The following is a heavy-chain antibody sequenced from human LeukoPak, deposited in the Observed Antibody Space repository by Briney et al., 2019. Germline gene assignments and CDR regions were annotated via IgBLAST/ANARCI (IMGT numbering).Heavy chain of an antibody. CDR2: ISSSSSYI. Sequence: GGSLRLSCAASGFTFSSYSMNWVRQASGKGLEWVSSISSSSSYIYYADSVKGRFTISRDNAKNSLYLQMNSLRAEDTAVYYCARDGTYCTNGVCYNPLLDYWGQGTLVTVSS. CDR1: GFTFSSYS. CDR3: ARDGTYCTNGVCYNPLLDY. D-gene: IGHD2-8*01. J-gene: IGHJ4*02. V-gene: IGHV3-21*01.